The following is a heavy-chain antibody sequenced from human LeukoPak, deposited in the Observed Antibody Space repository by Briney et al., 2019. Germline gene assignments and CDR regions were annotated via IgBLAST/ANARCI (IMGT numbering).Heavy chain of an antibody. CDR1: GFTFSSYA. Sequence: AGGSLRLSCAASGFTFSSYAMHWVRQAPGKGLEWVAVISYDGSNKYYADSVKGRFTISRDNSKNTLYLQMNSLRAEDTAVYYCARDITMVRGVIPNYWGQGTLVTVSS. J-gene: IGHJ4*02. CDR3: ARDITMVRGVIPNY. V-gene: IGHV3-30*04. D-gene: IGHD3-10*01. CDR2: ISYDGSNK.